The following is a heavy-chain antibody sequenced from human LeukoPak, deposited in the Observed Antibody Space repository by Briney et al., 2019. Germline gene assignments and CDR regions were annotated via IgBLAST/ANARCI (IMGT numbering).Heavy chain of an antibody. Sequence: QAGGSLRLSCAASGFTFSSYAMSWVRRAPGKGLEWVSAISGSGGSTYYADSVKGRFTISRDNSKNTLYLQMNSLRAEDTAVYYCAKDPYGTRYFDYWGQGTLVTVSS. J-gene: IGHJ4*02. CDR1: GFTFSSYA. CDR3: AKDPYGTRYFDY. CDR2: ISGSGGST. D-gene: IGHD2-2*01. V-gene: IGHV3-23*01.